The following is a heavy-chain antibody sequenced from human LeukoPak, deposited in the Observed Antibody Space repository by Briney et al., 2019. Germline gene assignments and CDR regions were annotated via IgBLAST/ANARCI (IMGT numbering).Heavy chain of an antibody. CDR1: GFTFSSYA. J-gene: IGHJ4*02. D-gene: IGHD6-13*01. CDR2: ISYDGSNK. Sequence: PGGSLRLSCAASGFTFSSYAMHWVRQAPGKGLEWVAVISYDGSNKYYADSVKGRFTISRDNSKNTLYLQMNSLRAEDTAVYYCARALVYWGQGTLVTVSS. V-gene: IGHV3-30-3*01. CDR3: ARALVY.